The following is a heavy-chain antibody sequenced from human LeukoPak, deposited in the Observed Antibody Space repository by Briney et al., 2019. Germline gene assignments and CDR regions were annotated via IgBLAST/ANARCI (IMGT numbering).Heavy chain of an antibody. CDR3: ARVRVVPAAMVAFDT. Sequence: PGGSLRLSCAASGFTFSSYWMHWVRQAPGKGLVRVSHINSDGSSTSYADSVKGRFTISRDNAKNTLYLQMNSLRAEDTAVYYCARVRVVPAAMVAFDTWGQGTMVTVSS. CDR2: INSDGSST. CDR1: GFTFSSYW. D-gene: IGHD2-2*01. V-gene: IGHV3-74*01. J-gene: IGHJ3*02.